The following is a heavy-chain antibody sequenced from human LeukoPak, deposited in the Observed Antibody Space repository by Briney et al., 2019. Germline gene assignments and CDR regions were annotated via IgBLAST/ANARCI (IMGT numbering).Heavy chain of an antibody. CDR2: IKQDGSEE. J-gene: IGHJ6*03. CDR1: GFTFANYW. Sequence: GGSLRLSCAAAGFTFANYWMTWVRQAPGKGLEWVANIKQDGSEEYYVDSVKGRFTISRDNAKNSLYLQMNSLRAEDTAVYYCARGEGYYYYYMDVWGKGTTVTVSS. V-gene: IGHV3-7*01. CDR3: ARGEGYYYYYMDV.